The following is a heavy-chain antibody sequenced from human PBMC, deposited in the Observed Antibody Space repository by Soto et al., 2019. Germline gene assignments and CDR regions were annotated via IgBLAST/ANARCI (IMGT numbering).Heavy chain of an antibody. V-gene: IGHV1-69*12. CDR2: ILPVFGTT. Sequence: QVQLVQSGAEVKKPGSSVKVSCKASGGSFSTFAISWVRQAPGQGLEWMGGILPVFGTTNYAHDFQGRVTITADESTSTAYMEMRSLRSEDTATYYCARLSSGGIRGVRDLGYWGQGTLVTVSS. CDR3: ARLSSGGIRGVRDLGY. D-gene: IGHD3-10*01. J-gene: IGHJ4*02. CDR1: GGSFSTFA.